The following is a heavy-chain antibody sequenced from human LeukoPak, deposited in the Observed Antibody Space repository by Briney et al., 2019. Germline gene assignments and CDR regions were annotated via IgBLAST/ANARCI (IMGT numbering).Heavy chain of an antibody. Sequence: GGSLRLSCAASGFTFSSYGMHWVRQAPGKGLEWVAVISYDGSNKYYADSVKGRFTISRDNSKNTLYLQMNSLRAEDTAVYYCAKDGVRYDFWRNWFDPWGQGTLVTVSS. CDR1: GFTFSSYG. CDR2: ISYDGSNK. D-gene: IGHD3-3*01. J-gene: IGHJ5*02. V-gene: IGHV3-30*18. CDR3: AKDGVRYDFWRNWFDP.